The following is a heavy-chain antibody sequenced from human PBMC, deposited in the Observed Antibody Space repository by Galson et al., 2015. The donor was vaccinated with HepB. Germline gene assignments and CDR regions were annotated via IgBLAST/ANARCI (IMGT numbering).Heavy chain of an antibody. CDR1: GYTFTSSA. Sequence: SVKVSCKASGYTFTSSAMQWVRQARGQRLEWIGWIVVGSGNTNYAQKFQERVTITRDMSISTAYLQWSSLKASDAAMYYCARHKELTRDHYGMDVWGQGTTVTVSS. CDR2: IVVGSGNT. J-gene: IGHJ6*02. D-gene: IGHD1-7*01. V-gene: IGHV1-58*02. CDR3: ARHKELTRDHYGMDV.